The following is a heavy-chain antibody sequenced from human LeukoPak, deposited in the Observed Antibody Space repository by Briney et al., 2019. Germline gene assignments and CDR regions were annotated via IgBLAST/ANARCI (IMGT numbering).Heavy chain of an antibody. Sequence: SETLSLTCTVSGYSISIDYYWGWVRQTPGKGLEWIASIYHSGTTDYNPSLQSRITMFVDTSRNQFSLKLRSVTAADTAVYYCAGKRAFYYFDSWARESWSPSPQ. V-gene: IGHV4-38-2*02. CDR1: GYSISIDYY. CDR2: IYHSGTT. J-gene: IGHJ4*02. CDR3: AGKRAFYYFDS.